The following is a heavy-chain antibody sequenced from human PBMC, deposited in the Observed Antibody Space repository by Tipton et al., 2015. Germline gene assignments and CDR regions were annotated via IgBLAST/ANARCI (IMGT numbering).Heavy chain of an antibody. D-gene: IGHD5/OR15-5a*01. CDR3: AKVSTFLNWFDP. V-gene: IGHV4-31*03. CDR2: IYFTGST. Sequence: TLSLTCIVSGASLSSGGYYWSWIRQHPGKGLEWIGYIYFTGSTYYNPSLKSRVTISVDTSKNQFSLKLSSVTAADTAVYYCAKVSTFLNWFDPWGQGTLVTVSS. CDR1: GASLSSGGYY. J-gene: IGHJ5*02.